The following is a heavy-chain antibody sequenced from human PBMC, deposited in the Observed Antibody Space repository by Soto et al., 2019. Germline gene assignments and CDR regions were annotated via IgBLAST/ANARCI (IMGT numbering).Heavy chain of an antibody. V-gene: IGHV3-21*01. CDR2: ISSSSSYI. D-gene: IGHD2-2*01. CDR3: ARAVVPAAMPYSDAFDI. CDR1: GFTFSSYS. J-gene: IGHJ3*02. Sequence: SLRLSCAASGFTFSSYSMNWVRQAPGKGLEWVSSISSSSSYIYYADSVKGRFTISRDNAKNSLYLQMNSLRAEDTAVYYCARAVVPAAMPYSDAFDIWGQGTMVTVSS.